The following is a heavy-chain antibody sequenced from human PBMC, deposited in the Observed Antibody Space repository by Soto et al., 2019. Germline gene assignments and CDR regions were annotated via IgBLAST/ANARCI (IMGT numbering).Heavy chain of an antibody. V-gene: IGHV4-59*01. CDR2: IYYTGST. CDR3: ARAFLEYYGSGRESSDYFDN. CDR1: GGSISNYY. Sequence: SETLSLTCTVSGGSISNYYWNWIRQPPGKGLEWIGYIYYTGSTNYNPSLKSRVTISVDTSKNQFSLKLNSVTAADTAVYYCARAFLEYYGSGRESSDYFDNWGQGTLVTVSS. D-gene: IGHD3-10*01. J-gene: IGHJ4*02.